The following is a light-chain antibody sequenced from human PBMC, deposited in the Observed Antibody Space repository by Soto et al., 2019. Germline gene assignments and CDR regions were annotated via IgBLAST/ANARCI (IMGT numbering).Light chain of an antibody. Sequence: DIVLTRSPGTLSLSPGEGATLSCRASQSVSSNYLAWYQQKPGQAPRLLIYGASSRATDIPDRFSGSGSGTDFTLTISRLEPEDFAVYYCQQYGDTPRTFGQGTKVDIK. J-gene: IGKJ1*01. CDR2: GAS. CDR3: QQYGDTPRT. CDR1: QSVSSNY. V-gene: IGKV3-20*01.